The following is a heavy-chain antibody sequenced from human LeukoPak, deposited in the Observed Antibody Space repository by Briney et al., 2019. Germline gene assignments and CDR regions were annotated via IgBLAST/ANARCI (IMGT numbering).Heavy chain of an antibody. CDR1: GGSISSSSYY. V-gene: IGHV4-39*01. D-gene: IGHD7-27*01. CDR3: ARASRTGLGIGSFDY. Sequence: SETLSLTCTVSGGSISSSSYYWGWIRQPPGKGLEWIGSIYYIGSTYYNPSLKSRVTISVDTSKDQFSLKLSSVTAADTAVYYCARASRTGLGIGSFDYWGQGTLVTVSS. J-gene: IGHJ4*02. CDR2: IYYIGST.